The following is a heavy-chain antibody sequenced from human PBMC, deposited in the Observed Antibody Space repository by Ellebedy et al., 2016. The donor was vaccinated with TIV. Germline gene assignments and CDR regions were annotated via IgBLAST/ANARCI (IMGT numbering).Heavy chain of an antibody. CDR1: GFTFDDYA. D-gene: IGHD2-15*01. CDR2: ISWNSGSI. V-gene: IGHV3-9*01. CDR3: ARGGWYCCGGSCYHSEY. Sequence: SLKISCAASGFTFDDYAMHWVRQAPGKGLEWVSGISWNSGSIGYADSVRGRFTISRDNSNNTLYLHMNSLRAEDTAVYYCARGGWYCCGGSCYHSEYWGQGTLVTVSS. J-gene: IGHJ4*02.